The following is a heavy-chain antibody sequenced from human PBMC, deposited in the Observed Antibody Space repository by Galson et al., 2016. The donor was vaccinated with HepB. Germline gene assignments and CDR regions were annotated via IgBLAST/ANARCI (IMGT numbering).Heavy chain of an antibody. Sequence: SLRLSCAASGFTFTTYWMSWVRQAPGKGLEWVANIKQDESEKFYVDSVKGRFTVSRDNAKNSLFLQMRSLRAEDTAVYFCATFIEEHGSFESWGQGTQVTVSS. V-gene: IGHV3-7*01. CDR1: GFTFTTYW. J-gene: IGHJ4*02. D-gene: IGHD3-10*01. CDR3: ATFIEEHGSFES. CDR2: IKQDESEK.